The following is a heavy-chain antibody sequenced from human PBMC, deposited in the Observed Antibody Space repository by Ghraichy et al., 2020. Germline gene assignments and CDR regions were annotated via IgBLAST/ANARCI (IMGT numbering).Heavy chain of an antibody. CDR1: GYTFTSYD. Sequence: ASVKVSCKASGYTFTSYDINWVRQATGQGLEWMGWMNPNSGNTGYAQKFQGRVTMTRNTSISTAYMELSSLRSEDTAVYYCAHIAARPPRDFDYWGQGTLVTVSS. CDR2: MNPNSGNT. CDR3: AHIAARPPRDFDY. J-gene: IGHJ4*02. D-gene: IGHD6-6*01. V-gene: IGHV1-8*01.